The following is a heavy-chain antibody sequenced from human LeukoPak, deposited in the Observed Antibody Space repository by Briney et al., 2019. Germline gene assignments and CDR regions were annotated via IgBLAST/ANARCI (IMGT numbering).Heavy chain of an antibody. V-gene: IGHV3-7*01. Sequence: GGSLRLSCAASGFTFSKYWMTWVRQAQGKGREWVANIKQDGSEKYYVDSVKGRFTISRDNAKTSLYLQMNSLRAEDTAVYYCARDPSYYYYYYYMDVWGKGTTVTVSS. CDR2: IKQDGSEK. J-gene: IGHJ6*03. CDR1: GFTFSKYW. CDR3: ARDPSYYYYYYYMDV.